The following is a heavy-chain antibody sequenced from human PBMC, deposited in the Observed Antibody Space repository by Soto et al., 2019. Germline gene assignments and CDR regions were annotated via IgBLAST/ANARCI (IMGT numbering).Heavy chain of an antibody. Sequence: QVQLVESGGGVVQPGRSLRLSCAASGFTFSSYGMHWVRQARGKGLEWVAVISYDGSNKYYADSVKGRFTISRDNSKNTLYLQMNSLRAEDTAVYYCAKDHCSSTSCYKGEQVDYWGQGTLVTVSS. J-gene: IGHJ4*02. CDR3: AKDHCSSTSCYKGEQVDY. D-gene: IGHD2-2*02. CDR2: ISYDGSNK. CDR1: GFTFSSYG. V-gene: IGHV3-30*18.